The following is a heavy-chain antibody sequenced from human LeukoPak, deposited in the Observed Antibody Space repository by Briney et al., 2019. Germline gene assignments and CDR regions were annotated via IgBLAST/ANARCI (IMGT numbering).Heavy chain of an antibody. D-gene: IGHD6-19*01. CDR3: ARGPLGRGWYYFDY. CDR2: NSAYNGNT. V-gene: IGHV1-18*01. CDR1: GYTFTSYG. J-gene: IGHJ4*02. Sequence: ASVKVSCKASGYTFTSYGISWVRQAPGQGLEWMGWNSAYNGNTNYAQKLQGRVTMTTDTSTSTAYMELRGLRSDDTAVYYCARGPLGRGWYYFDYWGQGTLVTVSS.